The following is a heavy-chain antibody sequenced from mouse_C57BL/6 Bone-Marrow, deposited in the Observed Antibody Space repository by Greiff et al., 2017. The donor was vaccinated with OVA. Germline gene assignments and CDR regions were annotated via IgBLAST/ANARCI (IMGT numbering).Heavy chain of an antibody. Sequence: EVQLQQSGAELVRPGASVKLSCTASGFNIKDDYMHWVKQRPEQSLEWIGWIDPENGDTEYASKFQGKATITADTSSNTAYLQLSSLTSEDTAVYYCTFYAMDYWGQGTSVTVSS. CDR2: IDPENGDT. CDR3: TFYAMDY. V-gene: IGHV14-4*01. CDR1: GFNIKDDY. J-gene: IGHJ4*01.